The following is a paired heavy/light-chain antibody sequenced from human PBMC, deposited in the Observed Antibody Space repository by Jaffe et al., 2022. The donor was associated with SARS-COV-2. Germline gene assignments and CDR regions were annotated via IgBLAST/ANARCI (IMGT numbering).Heavy chain of an antibody. Sequence: EVQLVESGGGLVPPGGSLRLSCAASGFTFSSFEMNWVRQAPGKGLEWVSYIGSSGSIIYYADSVKGRFTISRDNAKNSLYLQMNSLRAEDTAVYYCARAGLYPNFDYWGQGTLVTVSS. CDR1: GFTFSSFE. V-gene: IGHV3-48*03. D-gene: IGHD2-2*01. CDR3: ARAGLYPNFDY. CDR2: IGSSGSII. J-gene: IGHJ4*02.
Light chain of an antibody. CDR1: QSISRY. V-gene: IGKV1-39*01. CDR3: QQSYGIPRT. J-gene: IGKJ2*01. CDR2: AAS. Sequence: DIQMTQSPSSLSASVGDRVTITCRASQSISRYLNWYQQKPGKAPKLLIYAASSLESGVPSRFSGSGAGTDFTLTISSLQPEDFATYYCQQSYGIPRTFGQGTKLEIK.